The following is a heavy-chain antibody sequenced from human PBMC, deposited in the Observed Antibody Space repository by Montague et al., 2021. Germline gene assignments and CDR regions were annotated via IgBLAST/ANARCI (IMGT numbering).Heavy chain of an antibody. J-gene: IGHJ3*02. D-gene: IGHD3-10*01. Sequence: SETLSLTCSVSGDSISSYEYYWTWIRQPAGRGLEWIGRVYKRGDTNTNPSLRSRLTLSVDTSKNHFSLTLTSVTAADTAVDFCARDSPADEPWVGEHKGAFDIWGQGTMVTVSS. V-gene: IGHV4-4*07. CDR2: VYKRGDT. CDR1: GDSISSYEYY. CDR3: ARDSPADEPWVGEHKGAFDI.